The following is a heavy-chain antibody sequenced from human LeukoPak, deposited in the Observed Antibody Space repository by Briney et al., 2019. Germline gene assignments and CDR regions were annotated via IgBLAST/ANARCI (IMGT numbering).Heavy chain of an antibody. CDR1: GSTFTSYY. J-gene: IGHJ4*02. CDR3: ALGRVAGPFDY. V-gene: IGHV1-46*01. Sequence: GASVKVSCKASGSTFTSYYMHWVRQAPGQRLEWMGIINPSGGSTSYAQKFQRRVTMTRDTSTSTVYMELSSLRSEDTAVYYCALGRVAGPFDYWGQGTLVTVSS. D-gene: IGHD6-19*01. CDR2: INPSGGST.